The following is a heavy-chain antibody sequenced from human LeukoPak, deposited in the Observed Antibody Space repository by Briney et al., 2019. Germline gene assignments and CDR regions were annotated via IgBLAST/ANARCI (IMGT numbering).Heavy chain of an antibody. V-gene: IGHV4-39*01. CDR3: ARLEMMDYGDYDNFDY. CDR1: GGSISSSNYY. CDR2: LYYSGTT. J-gene: IGHJ4*02. Sequence: SETLSLTCTVSGGSISSSNYYWGWIRQPPGKGLDWIGSLYYSGTTYYNPSLKSRVTISVDTSKNQFSLNLTSVAAADTAVYYCARLEMMDYGDYDNFDYWGQGTLVTVSS. D-gene: IGHD4-17*01.